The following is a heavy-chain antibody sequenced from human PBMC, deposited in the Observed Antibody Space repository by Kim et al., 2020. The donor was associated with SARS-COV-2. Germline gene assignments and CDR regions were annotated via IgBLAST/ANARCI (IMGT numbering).Heavy chain of an antibody. CDR3: ARAPAGSSSWYAIYSRYYYYGMDV. D-gene: IGHD6-13*01. CDR2: IKQDGSEK. V-gene: IGHV3-7*01. Sequence: GGSLRLSCAASGFTFSSYWMSWVRQAPGKGLEWVANIKQDGSEKYYVDSVKGRFTISRDNAKNSLYLQMNSLRAEDTAVYYCARAPAGSSSWYAIYSRYYYYGMDVWGQGTTVTVSS. J-gene: IGHJ6*02. CDR1: GFTFSSYW.